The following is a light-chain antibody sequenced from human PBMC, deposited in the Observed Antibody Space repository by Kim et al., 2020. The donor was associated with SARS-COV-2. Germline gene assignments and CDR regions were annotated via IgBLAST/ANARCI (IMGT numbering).Light chain of an antibody. CDR1: QSINSW. Sequence: DIQMTQSPSTLSASVGDRVTITCRARQSINSWLAWYQQKPGKAPKLLIYDASTLESGVPSRFSGSGSGTEFTLTISSLQPDDFATYYCQQYNYYFGGGTKVDIK. CDR3: QQYNYY. J-gene: IGKJ4*01. CDR2: DAS. V-gene: IGKV1-5*01.